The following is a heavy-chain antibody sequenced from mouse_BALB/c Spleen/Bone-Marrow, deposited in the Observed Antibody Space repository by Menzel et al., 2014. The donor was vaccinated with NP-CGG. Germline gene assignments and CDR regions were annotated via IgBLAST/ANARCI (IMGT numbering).Heavy chain of an antibody. CDR2: IHPYDSET. V-gene: IGHV1-61*01. J-gene: IGHJ3*01. D-gene: IGHD1-2*01. Sequence: QAQLQQSGAELVRPGASVKLSCKASGYTFTSYWMHWIKQRPGQGPEWIGTIHPYDSETHYNQKFKDKATLTVDKSSSTAYMQLCSLTSEDSAVYYCARVKDYGYAWFAYWGQGTLVTVSA. CDR1: GYTFTSYW. CDR3: ARVKDYGYAWFAY.